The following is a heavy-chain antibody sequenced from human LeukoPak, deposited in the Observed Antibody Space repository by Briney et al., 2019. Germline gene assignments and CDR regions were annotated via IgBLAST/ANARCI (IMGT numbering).Heavy chain of an antibody. J-gene: IGHJ5*02. CDR3: ARAHSSSSLDWFDP. V-gene: IGHV1-69*04. D-gene: IGHD6-6*01. CDR1: GGTFSSYA. Sequence: ASVKVSCNASGGTFSSYAISWVRQAPGQGLEWMGRIIPIFGIANYAQKFQGRVTITADKSTSTAYMELSSLRSEDTAVYYCARAHSSSSLDWFDPWGQGTLVTVSS. CDR2: IIPIFGIA.